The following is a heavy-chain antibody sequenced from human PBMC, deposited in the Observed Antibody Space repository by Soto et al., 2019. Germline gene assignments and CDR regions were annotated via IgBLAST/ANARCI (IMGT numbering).Heavy chain of an antibody. V-gene: IGHV1-24*01. CDR3: ATGIISSGWYYFDY. J-gene: IGHJ4*02. D-gene: IGHD6-19*01. Sequence: ASVKVSCKVSGYTLTELSMHWVRQAPGKGLEWMGGFDPEDGETIYAQKFQGRVTMTEDTSTDTAYMELSSLRSEDTAVYYCATGIISSGWYYFDYWGQGTLVTVSS. CDR2: FDPEDGET. CDR1: GYTLTELS.